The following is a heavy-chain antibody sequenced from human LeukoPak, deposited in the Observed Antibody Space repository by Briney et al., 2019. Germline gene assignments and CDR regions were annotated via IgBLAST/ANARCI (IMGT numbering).Heavy chain of an antibody. V-gene: IGHV4-34*01. J-gene: IGHJ4*02. CDR1: GGSFSGYY. CDR3: ARSEDSSGYYLHDY. D-gene: IGHD3-22*01. Sequence: PSETLSLTCAVYGGSFSGYYWSWIRQPPGKGLEWIGEINHSGSTNYNPSLKSRVTISVDTSKNQFSLKLSSMTAADTAVYYCARSEDSSGYYLHDYWGQGTLVTVSS. CDR2: INHSGST.